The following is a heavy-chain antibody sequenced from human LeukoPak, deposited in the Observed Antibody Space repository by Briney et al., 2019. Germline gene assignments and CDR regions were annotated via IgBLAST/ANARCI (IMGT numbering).Heavy chain of an antibody. Sequence: GGSLRLSCAASGLTFSDYYMSWIRQAPGKGLEWVSYISSSGSTIYYADSVKGRFTISRDNAKNSLYLQMNSLRAEDTAVYYCARVTNYDFWSGYNFDYWGQGTLVTVSS. D-gene: IGHD3-3*01. CDR3: ARVTNYDFWSGYNFDY. CDR1: GLTFSDYY. V-gene: IGHV3-11*04. J-gene: IGHJ4*02. CDR2: ISSSGSTI.